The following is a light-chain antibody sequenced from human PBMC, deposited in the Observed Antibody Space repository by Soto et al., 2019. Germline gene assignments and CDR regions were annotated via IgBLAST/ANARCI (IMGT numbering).Light chain of an antibody. CDR1: QSVSSY. CDR3: QQRSNWPPMYT. J-gene: IGKJ2*01. V-gene: IGKV3-11*01. Sequence: EIVLTQSPATLSLSPGERATLSCRASQSVSSYLAWYQQKPGLAPRLLIYDASNRATGIPARFSDSGSWTDFTLTISSLEPADFAVYYCQQRSNWPPMYTFGQGTKLESK. CDR2: DAS.